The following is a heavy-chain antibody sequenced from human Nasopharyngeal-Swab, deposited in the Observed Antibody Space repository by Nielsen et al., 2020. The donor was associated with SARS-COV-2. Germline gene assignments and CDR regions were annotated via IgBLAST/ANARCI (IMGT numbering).Heavy chain of an antibody. CDR3: AKSQGWLQWGN. V-gene: IGHV3-23*03. J-gene: IGHJ4*02. Sequence: SCAASGFTVSSYAMTWVRQSPGKGLEWVSVIYSGGTTTFYADSVKGRFTISRDDSKNTVYLQMNSLRAEDTAIYYCAKSQGWLQWGNWGQGTLVTVSS. CDR2: IYSGGTTT. D-gene: IGHD5-24*01. CDR1: GFTVSSYA.